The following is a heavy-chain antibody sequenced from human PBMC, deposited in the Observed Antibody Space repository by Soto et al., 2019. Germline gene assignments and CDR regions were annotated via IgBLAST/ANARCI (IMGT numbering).Heavy chain of an antibody. J-gene: IGHJ6*02. V-gene: IGHV3-66*01. CDR3: AREDTYGRNYFYGMDV. Sequence: SLRLSCAASGFTFSSYAMNWVRQAPGKGLEWVSVIYSGGNTYYADSVKGRFTISRDGAKNTLYLQMNSLRAEDTAVYYCAREDTYGRNYFYGMDVWGQGTTVTVSS. D-gene: IGHD5-18*01. CDR2: IYSGGNT. CDR1: GFTFSSYA.